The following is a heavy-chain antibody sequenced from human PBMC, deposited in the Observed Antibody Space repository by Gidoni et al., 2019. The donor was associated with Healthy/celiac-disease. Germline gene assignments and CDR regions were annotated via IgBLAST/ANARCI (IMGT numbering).Heavy chain of an antibody. CDR1: GFTFSRYA. Sequence: EVQLLESGGGLVQPGGSLRLSFAASGFTFSRYAMSWVRQATGKGLGWVSAISGSGGSTYYADSVKGRFTISRDNSKNTLYLQMNSLRAEDTAVYYCATPLTTGFDYWGQGTLVTVSS. CDR3: ATPLTTGFDY. J-gene: IGHJ4*02. CDR2: ISGSGGST. D-gene: IGHD4-17*01. V-gene: IGHV3-23*01.